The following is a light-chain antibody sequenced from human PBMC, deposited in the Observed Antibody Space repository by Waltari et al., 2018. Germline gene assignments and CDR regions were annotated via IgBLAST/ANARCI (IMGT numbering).Light chain of an antibody. CDR3: GTWDSSLSVVYV. CDR1: RSNLGPNY. CDR2: DNN. J-gene: IGLJ1*01. V-gene: IGLV1-51*01. Sequence: QSVLTQPPSVSAAPGQKVTIPCSGSRSNLGPNYVLWYQQLPGTAPKLLTRDNNKRPSGIPDRFSGSKSGTSATLGITGLQTGDEADYYCGTWDSSLSVVYVFGPGTKVTVL.